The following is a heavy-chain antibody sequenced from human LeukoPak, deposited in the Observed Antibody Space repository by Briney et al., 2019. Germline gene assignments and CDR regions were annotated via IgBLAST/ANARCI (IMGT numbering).Heavy chain of an antibody. CDR3: AKAPGAYGSRAVDY. J-gene: IGHJ4*02. CDR2: ISGSGDRT. CDR1: GFTFSSYT. Sequence: GGSLRLSCAASGFTFSSYTMSWVRQAPGKGLEWVSAISGSGDRTFYADSVKGRFTISRDKSKTTLYLQMNSLRVDDTAVYYCAKAPGAYGSRAVDYWGQGTLVTVSS. V-gene: IGHV3-23*01. D-gene: IGHD6-13*01.